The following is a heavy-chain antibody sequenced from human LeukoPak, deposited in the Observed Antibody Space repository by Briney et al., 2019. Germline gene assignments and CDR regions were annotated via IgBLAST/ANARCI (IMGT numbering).Heavy chain of an antibody. V-gene: IGHV1-8*01. CDR1: AYTFTSYD. J-gene: IGHJ4*02. CDR2: MNPNSGHT. D-gene: IGHD1-26*01. Sequence: ASVKVSSKASAYTFTSYDIIWVRQAPGQGLEWMGWMNPNSGHTGYAHNFQGRVTMTRTSSINTAYMELTSLTSEDSAVYYCASSVVGARKRHDYSGQGTLVTVSS. CDR3: ASSVVGARKRHDY.